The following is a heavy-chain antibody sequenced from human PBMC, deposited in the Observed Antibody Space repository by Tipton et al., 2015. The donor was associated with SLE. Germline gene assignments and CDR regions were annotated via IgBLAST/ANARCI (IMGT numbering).Heavy chain of an antibody. CDR3: ARRANAFDI. CDR2: ITPNGGDT. CDR1: GFSFSSSP. J-gene: IGHJ3*02. V-gene: IGHV3-64*01. Sequence: EASGFSFSSSPMHWVRQAPGRGLEFVSAITPNGGDTYYAHSVEGRFIISRDNSKNTLYLQMGSLRAEDMAVYYCARRANAFDIWGQGTMVTVSS.